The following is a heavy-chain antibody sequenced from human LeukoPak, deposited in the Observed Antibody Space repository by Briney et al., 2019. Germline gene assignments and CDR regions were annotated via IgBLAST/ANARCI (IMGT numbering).Heavy chain of an antibody. D-gene: IGHD4/OR15-4a*01. J-gene: IGHJ4*02. V-gene: IGHV1-18*01. CDR1: GYTFTSYG. CDR2: INAKNGNR. Sequence: GASVKVSCKASGYTFTSYGISWVRQAPGQGLEWMAWINAKNGNRNYAQKFQGRVTMTTDTSTNTAYLELRSLKSDDTAVYYCAKDIDYVVDYWGQGTLVTVSS. CDR3: AKDIDYVVDY.